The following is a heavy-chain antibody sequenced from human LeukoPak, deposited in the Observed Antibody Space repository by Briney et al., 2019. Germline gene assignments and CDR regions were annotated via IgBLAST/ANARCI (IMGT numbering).Heavy chain of an antibody. CDR3: AKVSGVGSSWSPFDY. CDR2: IQYDESNK. Sequence: PGGSLRLSCTASGFTFSNYDIHWVRQAPGKGLEWVAFIQYDESNKYYADSVKGRFTISRDNSKNTLYLLMNSLRAEDTAVYCCAKVSGVGSSWSPFDYWGQGTLVTVSS. J-gene: IGHJ4*02. CDR1: GFTFSNYD. D-gene: IGHD6-13*01. V-gene: IGHV3-30*02.